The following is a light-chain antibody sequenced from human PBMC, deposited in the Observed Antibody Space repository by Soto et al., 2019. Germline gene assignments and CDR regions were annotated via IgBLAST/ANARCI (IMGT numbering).Light chain of an antibody. CDR3: QYSYTTPPDT. CDR2: GAS. J-gene: IGKJ4*01. Sequence: DIQLPQSPSSLSASVGDRVTITCRASQIISHYLNWYQQKPGKAPNLLIYGASRLHRGVPSRFSGSVSGTDFTLTISGLQPEDFATYYCQYSYTTPPDTFGAGTKVDIK. V-gene: IGKV1-39*01. CDR1: QIISHY.